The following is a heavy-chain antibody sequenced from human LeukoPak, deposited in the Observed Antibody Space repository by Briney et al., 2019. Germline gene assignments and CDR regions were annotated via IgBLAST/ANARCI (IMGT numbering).Heavy chain of an antibody. V-gene: IGHV3-15*07. Sequence: QPGGSLRHSCAASGFTFSNAWMNWVRQAPGKGLEWVGRIKSKTDGGTTDYAAPVKGRFTISRDDSKNTLYLQMNSLKTEDTAVYYCSTTYYYDSSEGYWGQGTLVTVSS. CDR2: IKSKTDGGTT. J-gene: IGHJ4*02. CDR3: STTYYYDSSEGY. D-gene: IGHD3-22*01. CDR1: GFTFSNAW.